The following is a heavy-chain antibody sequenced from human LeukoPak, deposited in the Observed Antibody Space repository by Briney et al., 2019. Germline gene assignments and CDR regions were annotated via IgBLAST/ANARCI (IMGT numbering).Heavy chain of an antibody. Sequence: KPSETLSLTCTVSGGSISSGSYYLTWIRQPAGKGLEWIGRISATGSTNYNPSLKSRVTISIDTSKNQFSLKLSSVTAADTAVYYCAGEVRARDGYNYGGSDYWGQGTLVTVSS. J-gene: IGHJ4*02. CDR1: GGSISSGSYY. D-gene: IGHD5-24*01. V-gene: IGHV4-61*02. CDR2: ISATGST. CDR3: AGEVRARDGYNYGGSDY.